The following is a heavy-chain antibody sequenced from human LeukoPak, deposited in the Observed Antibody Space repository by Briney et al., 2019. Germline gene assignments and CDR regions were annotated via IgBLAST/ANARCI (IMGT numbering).Heavy chain of an antibody. Sequence: GGSLRLSCAASGFTFSSYWMHWVRQAPGKGLVWVSRINTDGSSTSYADSVKGRFTISRDNAKNTLYLQMNSLRAEDTAVYYCVKDTRTISCLDYWGQGTLATVSS. J-gene: IGHJ4*02. CDR2: INTDGSST. V-gene: IGHV3-74*01. CDR3: VKDTRTISCLDY. D-gene: IGHD3-3*01. CDR1: GFTFSSYW.